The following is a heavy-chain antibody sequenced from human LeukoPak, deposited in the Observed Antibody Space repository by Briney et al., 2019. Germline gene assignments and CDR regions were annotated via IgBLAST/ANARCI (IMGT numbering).Heavy chain of an antibody. D-gene: IGHD2-2*01. CDR2: INPNSGGT. Sequence: ASVKVSCKASGYTFTGYYMHWVRQAPGQGLEWMGWINPNSGGTNYAQKFQGRVTMTRDTSISTAYMELSRLRSGDTAVYYCARARDIVVVPAAGWLDPWGQGTLVTVSS. V-gene: IGHV1-2*02. CDR1: GYTFTGYY. J-gene: IGHJ5*02. CDR3: ARARDIVVVPAAGWLDP.